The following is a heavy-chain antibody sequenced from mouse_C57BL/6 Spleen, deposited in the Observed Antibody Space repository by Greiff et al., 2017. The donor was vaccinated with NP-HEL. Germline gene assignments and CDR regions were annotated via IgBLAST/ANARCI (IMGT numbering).Heavy chain of an antibody. CDR2: IDPETGGT. J-gene: IGHJ2*01. D-gene: IGHD2-5*01. Sequence: QVQLKESGAELVRPGASVTLSCKASGYTFTDYEMHWVKQTPVHGLEWIGAIDPETGGTAYNQKFKGKAILTADKSSSTAYMELRSLTSEDSAVYYCTRAYYSTPYFDYWGQGTTLTVSS. CDR1: GYTFTDYE. CDR3: TRAYYSTPYFDY. V-gene: IGHV1-15*01.